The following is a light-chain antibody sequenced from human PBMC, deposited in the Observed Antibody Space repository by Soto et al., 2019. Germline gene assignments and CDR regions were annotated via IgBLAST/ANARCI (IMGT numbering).Light chain of an antibody. CDR2: EVS. V-gene: IGLV2-14*01. Sequence: QSALTQPASVSGSPGQSITISCTGTSSDIGGYNYVSWYQQHPGKVPKLMIFEVSNRPSGVSYRFSGSKSGNTASLTISGLQAEDEADYYCSSYTSSSTWVFGGGTKLTVL. CDR1: SSDIGGYNY. J-gene: IGLJ3*02. CDR3: SSYTSSSTWV.